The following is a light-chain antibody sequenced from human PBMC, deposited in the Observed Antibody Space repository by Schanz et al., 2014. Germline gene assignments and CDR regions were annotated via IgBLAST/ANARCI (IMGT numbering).Light chain of an antibody. CDR1: TSNLGATYD. J-gene: IGLJ2*01. Sequence: QSVLTQPPSVSGAPGQRVTISCTGSTSNLGATYDVHWYQQLPGAAPKLLIYANNIRPSGVPDRFSGSKSGTSASLAISGLQSEDESDYYCEAWDDSRIRVFGGGTKLTVL. CDR3: EAWDDSRIRV. V-gene: IGLV1-40*01. CDR2: ANN.